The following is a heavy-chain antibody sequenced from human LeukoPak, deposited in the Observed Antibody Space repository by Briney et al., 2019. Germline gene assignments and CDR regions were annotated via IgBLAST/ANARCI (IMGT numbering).Heavy chain of an antibody. CDR2: MNPNSGNT. Sequence: GASVTVSCKASGYTFTSYDINWVRQATGQGLEWMGWMNPNSGNTGYAQKFQGRVTMTRNTSISTAYMELSSLRSEDTAVYYCARAYSSSYYYYGMDVWGQGTTVTVSS. CDR1: GYTFTSYD. D-gene: IGHD6-6*01. V-gene: IGHV1-8*01. CDR3: ARAYSSSYYYYGMDV. J-gene: IGHJ6*02.